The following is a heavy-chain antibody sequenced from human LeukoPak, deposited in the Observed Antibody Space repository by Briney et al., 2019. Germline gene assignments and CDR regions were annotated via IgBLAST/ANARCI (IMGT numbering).Heavy chain of an antibody. CDR2: ISSSSSYI. D-gene: IGHD2-2*01. CDR3: AKDPRDCSSTSCYPEYFQH. V-gene: IGHV3-21*04. Sequence: PGGSLRLSCAASGFTFSSYSMNWVRQAPGKGLEWVSSISSSSSYIYYADSVKGRFTISRDNSKDTLYLQMNSLRAEDTAVYYCAKDPRDCSSTSCYPEYFQHWGQGTLVTVSS. J-gene: IGHJ1*01. CDR1: GFTFSSYS.